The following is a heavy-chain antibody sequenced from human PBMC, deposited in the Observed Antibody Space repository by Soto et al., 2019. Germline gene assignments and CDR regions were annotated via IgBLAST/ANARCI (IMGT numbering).Heavy chain of an antibody. CDR3: TTGVGSGYYFYLWY. Sequence: GGSLRLSCAASGFTFSNAWMNWVRQAPGKGLEWVGRIKSKTDGGTTDYAAPVKGRFTISRDDSKNTLYLQMNSLKTEDTAVYYCTTGVGSGYYFYLWYWGQGTLVTVSS. CDR2: IKSKTDGGTT. J-gene: IGHJ4*02. CDR1: GFTFSNAW. D-gene: IGHD3-22*01. V-gene: IGHV3-15*07.